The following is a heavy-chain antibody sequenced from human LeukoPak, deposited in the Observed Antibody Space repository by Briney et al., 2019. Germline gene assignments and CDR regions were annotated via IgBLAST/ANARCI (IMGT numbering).Heavy chain of an antibody. D-gene: IGHD3-22*01. CDR2: IIPIFGTA. J-gene: IGHJ4*02. CDR1: GGTFSSYA. Sequence: SVKVSCKASGGTFSSYAISWVRQAPGQGLEWMGRIIPIFGTANYAQKVQGRVTITTDESTSTAYMELSSLRSEDTAVCYCARASYYDSSVPFDYWGQGTLVTVSS. V-gene: IGHV1-69*05. CDR3: ARASYYDSSVPFDY.